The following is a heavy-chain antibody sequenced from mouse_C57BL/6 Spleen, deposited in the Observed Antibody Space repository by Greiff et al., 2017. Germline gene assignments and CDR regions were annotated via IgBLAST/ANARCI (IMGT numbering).Heavy chain of an antibody. J-gene: IGHJ2*01. V-gene: IGHV1-62-2*01. D-gene: IGHD1-1*01. CDR1: GYTFTEYT. CDR3: ARDEGYYSSADFDY. CDR2: FYPGSGSI. Sequence: QVQLQQSGAELVKPGASVKLSCKASGYTFTEYTIHWVKQRSGQGLEWIGWFYPGSGSIKSNAQFKDKATLTADTSSSTVYMALSRLPSTDSADYFCARDEGYYSSADFDYWGQGTTLTVSS.